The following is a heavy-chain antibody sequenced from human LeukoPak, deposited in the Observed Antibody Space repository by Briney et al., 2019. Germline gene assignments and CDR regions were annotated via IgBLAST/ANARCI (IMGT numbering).Heavy chain of an antibody. D-gene: IGHD6-6*01. CDR1: GGSISTYY. V-gene: IGHV4-59*12. Sequence: SETLSLTCTVSGGSISTYYWSWIRQPPGKGLEWIGYIYYSGSTNYNPSLKSRVTISVDTSKNQFSLKLSSVTAADTAVYYCARDGTVAARPLDCWGQGTLVTVSS. J-gene: IGHJ4*02. CDR3: ARDGTVAARPLDC. CDR2: IYYSGST.